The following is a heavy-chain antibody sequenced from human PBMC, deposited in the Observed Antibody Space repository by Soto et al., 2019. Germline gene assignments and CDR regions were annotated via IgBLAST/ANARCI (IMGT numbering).Heavy chain of an antibody. Sequence: PGGSLRLSCTTSGFTFGDYAMSWFRQAPGKGLEWIGYIKSKTDGGTTDYAAPVKGRFTISRDDSKNTLYLQMNSLKTEDTAVYYCTTAIVVVPAASALYGMDVWGQGTTVTVSS. CDR2: IKSKTDGGTT. J-gene: IGHJ6*02. D-gene: IGHD2-2*01. CDR3: TTAIVVVPAASALYGMDV. V-gene: IGHV3-15*01. CDR1: GFTFGDYA.